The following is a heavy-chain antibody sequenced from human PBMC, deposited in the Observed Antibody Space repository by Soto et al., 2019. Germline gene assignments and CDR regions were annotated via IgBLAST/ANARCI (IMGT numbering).Heavy chain of an antibody. V-gene: IGHV4-34*01. Sequence: SETLSLTCAVYGGSFSGYYWSWIRQPPGKGLEWIGEINHSGSTNYNPSLKSRVTISVDTSKNQFSLKLSSVTAADTAVYYCARGRSRMSGSSWLRFDYWGQGTLVTSPQ. CDR3: ARGRSRMSGSSWLRFDY. J-gene: IGHJ4*02. CDR1: GGSFSGYY. CDR2: INHSGST. D-gene: IGHD6-13*01.